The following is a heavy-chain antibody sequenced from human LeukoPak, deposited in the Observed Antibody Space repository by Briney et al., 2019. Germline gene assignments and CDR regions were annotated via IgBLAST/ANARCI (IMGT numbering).Heavy chain of an antibody. CDR2: IYYDGRT. CDR1: GGSISSYY. Sequence: PSETLSLTCTVSGGSISSYYWNWIRQPPGKGLEWIGYIYYDGRTNYNPSLKSRVTISVDTSKKQFSLKLSSVTAADTAVYYCAKTQENYYDRQFDSWGQGTLSPSPQ. J-gene: IGHJ5*01. D-gene: IGHD3-22*01. V-gene: IGHV4-59*01. CDR3: AKTQENYYDRQFDS.